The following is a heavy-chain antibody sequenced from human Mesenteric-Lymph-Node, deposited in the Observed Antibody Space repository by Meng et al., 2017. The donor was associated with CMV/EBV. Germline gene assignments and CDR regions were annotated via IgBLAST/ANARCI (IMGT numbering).Heavy chain of an antibody. V-gene: IGHV3-23*03. CDR3: AKDGPAAILDYYYHGMDV. D-gene: IGHD2-2*01. J-gene: IGHJ6*02. CDR2: IYSDDSST. Sequence: GGSLRLSCAASGFTFRSYAMNWVRQAPGKGLEWVSIIYSDDSSTYYADSVKGRFTISRDNSKNTLYLQMHSLRAEDTAVYYCAKDGPAAILDYYYHGMDVWGQGTTVTVSS. CDR1: GFTFRSYA.